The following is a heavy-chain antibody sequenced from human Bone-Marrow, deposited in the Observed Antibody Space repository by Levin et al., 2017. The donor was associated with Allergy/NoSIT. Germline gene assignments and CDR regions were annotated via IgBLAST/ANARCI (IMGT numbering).Heavy chain of an antibody. V-gene: IGHV6-1*01. CDR2: TYYRSKWSN. CDR3: ARERTIVPTMASVDFDY. D-gene: IGHD2-2*01. Sequence: SQTLSLTCAISGDSVSSTSAAWNWIRQSPSRGLEWLGRTYYRSKWSNDYALSVESRIIITPDTSKNQISLQLTSVTPEDTAVYYCARERTIVPTMASVDFDYWGQGTLVTVSS. J-gene: IGHJ4*02. CDR1: GDSVSSTSAA.